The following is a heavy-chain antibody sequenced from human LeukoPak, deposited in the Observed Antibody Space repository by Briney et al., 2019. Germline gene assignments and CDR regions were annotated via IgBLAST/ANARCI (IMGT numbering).Heavy chain of an antibody. CDR3: ARDRIAGRGQLYYYYYGMDV. Sequence: GRSLRLSCAASGFTFSSYGMHWVRQAPGKGLEWLAVIWYDGSNKDYSDSVKVRFTISRDNSKNTLYLQMNSLRAEDTAVYYCARDRIAGRGQLYYYYYGMDVWGQGTTVTVSS. CDR2: IWYDGSNK. V-gene: IGHV3-33*01. CDR1: GFTFSSYG. J-gene: IGHJ6*02. D-gene: IGHD5-18*01.